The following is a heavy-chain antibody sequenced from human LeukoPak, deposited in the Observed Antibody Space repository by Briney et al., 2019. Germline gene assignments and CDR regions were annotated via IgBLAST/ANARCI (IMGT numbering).Heavy chain of an antibody. CDR3: AKEGRSLQTY. J-gene: IGHJ4*02. CDR1: GFMFSSNW. Sequence: GGSLRLSCAASGFMFSSNWMSWVRLAPGKGLEWVANIKEDGTETYYVDSVKGRFTISRDNAKNSLYLQMNSLRVEDTAVYYCAKEGRSLQTYWGQGTLITVSS. CDR2: IKEDGTET. V-gene: IGHV3-7*03. D-gene: IGHD5-24*01.